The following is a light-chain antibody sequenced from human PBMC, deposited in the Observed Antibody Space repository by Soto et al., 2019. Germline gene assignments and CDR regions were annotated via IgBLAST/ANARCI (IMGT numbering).Light chain of an antibody. CDR1: QSVLYSADNKND. V-gene: IGKV4-1*01. J-gene: IGKJ1*01. CDR2: WAS. Sequence: DIVMTQSPDSLAVFLGERATINCKSSQSVLYSADNKNDLAWYQQKPGQPPKLLIYWASTRESGVPDRFSVGGSGTDFTVTFGSLQAEDVAVYYFQEYYSTPWTFGQGATVESK. CDR3: QEYYSTPWT.